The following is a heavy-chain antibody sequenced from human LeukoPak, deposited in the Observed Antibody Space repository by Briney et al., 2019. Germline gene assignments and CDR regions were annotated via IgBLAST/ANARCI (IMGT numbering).Heavy chain of an antibody. CDR2: LYYSGST. Sequence: PSETLSLTCTVSGGSISSYYWSWIRQPPGKGLEWIGYLYYSGSTNYNPSLKSRVTISVDTSKNQFSLKLSSVTAADTAVYYCARGIAARPRAYFDYWGQGTLVTVSS. V-gene: IGHV4-59*01. CDR3: ARGIAARPRAYFDY. D-gene: IGHD6-6*01. CDR1: GGSISSYY. J-gene: IGHJ4*02.